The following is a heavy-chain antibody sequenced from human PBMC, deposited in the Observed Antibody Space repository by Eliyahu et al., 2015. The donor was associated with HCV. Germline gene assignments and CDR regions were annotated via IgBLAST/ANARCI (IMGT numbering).Heavy chain of an antibody. Sequence: QLQLQESGPGLVKPSETLSLTCXVSGDSISVDPFWGWIRQPPGKGLEYIGSILYTGNTHYXPALRSRVIISVDTSKNQFSLNLSSVTAADTAVYYCARLGLGSSWFYWGQGTLVTASS. D-gene: IGHD6-13*01. J-gene: IGHJ4*02. CDR3: ARLGLGSSWFY. CDR2: ILYTGNT. V-gene: IGHV4-39*01. CDR1: GDSISVDPF.